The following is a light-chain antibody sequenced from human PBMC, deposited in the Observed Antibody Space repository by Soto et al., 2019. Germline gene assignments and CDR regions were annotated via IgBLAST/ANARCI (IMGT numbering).Light chain of an antibody. J-gene: IGKJ2*01. Sequence: ESVLTQSPDTLSLSPGERATLFCRASQSVSRNLAWYQQKPGRAPRLLIYGVSTRATGIPARFSGSGSETEFTLTISSLQSEDFAVYYCQQYNNWPPYTFGQGTKVDIK. V-gene: IGKV3-15*01. CDR1: QSVSRN. CDR2: GVS. CDR3: QQYNNWPPYT.